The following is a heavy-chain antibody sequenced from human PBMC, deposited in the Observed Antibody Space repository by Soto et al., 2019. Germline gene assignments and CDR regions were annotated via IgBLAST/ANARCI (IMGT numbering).Heavy chain of an antibody. D-gene: IGHD3-10*01. Sequence: EVQLVESGGGLVQPGRSLRLSCAASGFSFDDYAMHWVRQAPGKGLEWVTGISGNSGTIGYADSVKGRFTISRDNAKNSLHLQMNSLSAEDTAVYYCARDVWSRASGPPDSWGQGTLVTVSS. CDR3: ARDVWSRASGPPDS. V-gene: IGHV3-9*01. CDR2: ISGNSGTI. J-gene: IGHJ4*02. CDR1: GFSFDDYA.